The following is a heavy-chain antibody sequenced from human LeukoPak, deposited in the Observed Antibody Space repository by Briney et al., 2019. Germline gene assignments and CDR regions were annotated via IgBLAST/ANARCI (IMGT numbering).Heavy chain of an antibody. CDR3: AKVLDGLAVVGAFDI. Sequence: PGRSLRLSCAASGFTFYDYAMHWVRQAPGKGLEWVSGISWNSGSIGYADSVKGRFTISRDNAKNSLYLQMNSLRAEDAALYYCAKVLDGLAVVGAFDIWGQGTMVTVSS. CDR1: GFTFYDYA. J-gene: IGHJ3*02. D-gene: IGHD2-15*01. CDR2: ISWNSGSI. V-gene: IGHV3-9*01.